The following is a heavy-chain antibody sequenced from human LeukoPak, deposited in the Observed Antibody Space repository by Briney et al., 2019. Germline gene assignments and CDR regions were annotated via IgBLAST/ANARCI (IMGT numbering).Heavy chain of an antibody. CDR2: ISGSGGNT. Sequence: PGGSLRLSCAASGFTFSSYAMSWVRQAPGKGLEWVSAISGSGGNTYYADSVKGRFTISRDNSKNTLYLQMNSLRAEDTAVYYCAGQYHDVLTGYRPLDYWGQGTLVTVSS. V-gene: IGHV3-23*01. CDR1: GFTFSSYA. J-gene: IGHJ4*02. D-gene: IGHD3-9*01. CDR3: AGQYHDVLTGYRPLDY.